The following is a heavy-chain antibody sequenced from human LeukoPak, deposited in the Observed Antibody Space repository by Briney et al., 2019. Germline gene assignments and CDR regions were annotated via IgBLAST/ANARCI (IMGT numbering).Heavy chain of an antibody. V-gene: IGHV3-30*19. D-gene: IGHD6-6*01. CDR3: ARDFYSSSSLYYYYGMDV. Sequence: LPGGSLRLSCVASGFTFNSYGMHWVRQAPGKGLDWVAVISYDGSNKYYADSVKGRFTISRDNSKNSLYLQMNSLRAEDTAVYYCARDFYSSSSLYYYYGMDVWGQGTTVTVSS. J-gene: IGHJ6*02. CDR2: ISYDGSNK. CDR1: GFTFNSYG.